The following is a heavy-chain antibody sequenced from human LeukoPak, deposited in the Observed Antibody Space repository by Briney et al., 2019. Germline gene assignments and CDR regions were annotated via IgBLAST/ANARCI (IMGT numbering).Heavy chain of an antibody. Sequence: PSETLSLTCAVYGGSFSGYYWGWIRQPPGKGLEWIGSIYYSGSTYYNPSLKSRVTISVDTSKNQFSLKLSSVTAADTAVYYCAREIVATIRGYGVDPWGQGTLVTVSS. CDR2: IYYSGST. D-gene: IGHD5-12*01. CDR3: AREIVATIRGYGVDP. CDR1: GGSFSGYY. J-gene: IGHJ5*02. V-gene: IGHV4-34*01.